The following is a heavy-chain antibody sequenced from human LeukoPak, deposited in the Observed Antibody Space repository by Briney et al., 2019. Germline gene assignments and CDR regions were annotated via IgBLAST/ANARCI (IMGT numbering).Heavy chain of an antibody. CDR2: IYYSVST. V-gene: IGHV4-39*07. CDR3: ARVPTVTFFDY. D-gene: IGHD4-17*01. Sequence: PSETLSPTCTVSGGSISSSSYYWGWIRQPPGKGVEWIGSIYYSVSTYYNPSLKSRVTISVDTSKNQFSLKLSSVTAADTAVYYCARVPTVTFFDYWGQGTLVTVSS. J-gene: IGHJ4*02. CDR1: GGSISSSSYY.